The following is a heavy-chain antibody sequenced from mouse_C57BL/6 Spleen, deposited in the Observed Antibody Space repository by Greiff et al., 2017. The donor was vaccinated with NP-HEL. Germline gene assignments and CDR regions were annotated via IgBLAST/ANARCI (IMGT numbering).Heavy chain of an antibody. J-gene: IGHJ2*01. CDR2: IYPGSGST. V-gene: IGHV1-55*01. CDR1: GYTFTSYW. D-gene: IGHD1-1*01. Sequence: VQLQQSGAELVKPGASVKMSCKASGYTFTSYWITWVKQRPGQGLEWIGDIYPGSGSTNYNEKFKSKATLTVDTSSSTAYMQRSSLTSEDSAVYYCARCHYYGSSFDYWGQGTTLTVSS. CDR3: ARCHYYGSSFDY.